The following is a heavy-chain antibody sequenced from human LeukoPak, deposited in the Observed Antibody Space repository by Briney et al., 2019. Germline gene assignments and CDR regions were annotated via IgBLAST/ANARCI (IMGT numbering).Heavy chain of an antibody. V-gene: IGHV3-48*01. Sequence: GGSLRLSCAASGFTFSSHSMNWVRQAPGKGLEWVSYISSSSSTIYYADSVKGRFTIPRDNAKNSLYLQMSSLRAEDTAVYYCARGAYYYEDWGQGTLVTVSS. J-gene: IGHJ4*02. CDR2: ISSSSSTI. CDR3: ARGAYYYED. CDR1: GFTFSSHS. D-gene: IGHD3-22*01.